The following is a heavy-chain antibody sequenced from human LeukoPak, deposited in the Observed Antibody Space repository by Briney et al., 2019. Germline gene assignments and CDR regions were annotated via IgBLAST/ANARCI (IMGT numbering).Heavy chain of an antibody. CDR2: IIPIFGTA. V-gene: IGHV1-69*13. CDR3: ARDLLYYYGSGSYV. J-gene: IGHJ4*02. Sequence: SVKVSCTASGGTFSSYAISWVRQAPGQGLEWMGGIIPIFGTANYAQKFQGRVTITADESTSTAYMELSSLRSEDTAVYYCARDLLYYYGSGSYVWGQGTLVTVSS. CDR1: GGTFSSYA. D-gene: IGHD3-10*01.